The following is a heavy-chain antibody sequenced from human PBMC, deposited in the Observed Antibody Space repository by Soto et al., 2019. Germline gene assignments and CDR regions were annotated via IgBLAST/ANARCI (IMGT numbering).Heavy chain of an antibody. CDR2: IYYSGST. Sequence: SETLSLTCTVSGGSISSYYWSRIRQPPGKGLEWIGYIYYSGSTNYNPSLKSRVTISVDTSKNQFSLKLSSVTAADTAVYYCARHKIVTTPGYYYYYYMDVWGKGTTVTVSS. CDR3: ARHKIVTTPGYYYYYYMDV. CDR1: GGSISSYY. V-gene: IGHV4-59*08. J-gene: IGHJ6*03. D-gene: IGHD4-4*01.